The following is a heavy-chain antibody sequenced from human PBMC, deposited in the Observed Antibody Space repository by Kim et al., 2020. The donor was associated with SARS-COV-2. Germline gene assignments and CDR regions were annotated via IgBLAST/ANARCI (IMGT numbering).Heavy chain of an antibody. D-gene: IGHD3-9*01. Sequence: SETLSLTCTVSGGSISSYYWSWIRQPPGKGLEWIGYIYYSGSTNYNPSLKSRVTISVDTSKNQFSLKLSSVTAADTAVYYCARGYYDILTGYYPVYYYYGMDVWGQGTTVTVSS. CDR1: GGSISSYY. CDR2: IYYSGST. J-gene: IGHJ6*02. V-gene: IGHV4-59*01. CDR3: ARGYYDILTGYYPVYYYYGMDV.